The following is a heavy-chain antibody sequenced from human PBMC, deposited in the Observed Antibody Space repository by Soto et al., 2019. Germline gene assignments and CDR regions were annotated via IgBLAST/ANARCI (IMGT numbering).Heavy chain of an antibody. CDR2: IIPILGIA. D-gene: IGHD5-12*01. J-gene: IGHJ5*02. CDR1: GGTFSSYT. Sequence: SVKVSCKDSGGTFSSYTISWVRQAPGQGLEWMGRIIPILGIANYAQKFQGRVTITADKSTSTAYMELSSLRSEDTAVYYCARVPYSGYDSGNINWFDPWGQGTLVTVSS. V-gene: IGHV1-69*02. CDR3: ARVPYSGYDSGNINWFDP.